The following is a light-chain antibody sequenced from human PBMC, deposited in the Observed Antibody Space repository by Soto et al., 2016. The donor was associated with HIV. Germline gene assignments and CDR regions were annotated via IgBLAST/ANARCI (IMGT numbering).Light chain of an antibody. CDR2: AAS. J-gene: IGKJ1*01. CDR1: QDISSW. CDR3: QQYYTYT. Sequence: DIQMTQSPSSLSASVGDRVTITCRASQDISSWLVWYQQKPKKAPKPLIYAASKLQGGVPLRFSGSRSGTEFTLTISSLQPDDFATYYCQQYYTYTFGQGTKV. V-gene: IGKV1D-16*01.